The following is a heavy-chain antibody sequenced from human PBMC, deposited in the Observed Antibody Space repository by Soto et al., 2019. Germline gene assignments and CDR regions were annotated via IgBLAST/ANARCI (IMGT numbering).Heavy chain of an antibody. J-gene: IGHJ4*02. V-gene: IGHV1-2*02. Sequence: ASVKVSCKASGYTLTDYYLHWVRQAPGEGLEWMGWINPNIGVTKFAQKFQGRVIMNRDTSIGTAYIVLSRLTSDDTAVYYCARGAVGGEYYYFDYWGQGTLVTVSS. CDR2: INPNIGVT. CDR1: GYTLTDYY. CDR3: ARGAVGGEYYYFDY. D-gene: IGHD2-15*01.